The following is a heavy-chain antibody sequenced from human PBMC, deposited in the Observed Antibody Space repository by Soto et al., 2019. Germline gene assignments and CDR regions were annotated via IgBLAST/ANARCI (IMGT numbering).Heavy chain of an antibody. Sequence: ASVKVSCKASGYTFTSYGISWVRQAPGQGLEWMGWISAYNGNTNYAQKLQGRVTMTTDTSTSTAYMELRSLRSDDTAVYYCARAADHDILTGYYSGYYYYGMDVWGQGTTVTVSS. CDR3: ARAADHDILTGYYSGYYYYGMDV. D-gene: IGHD3-9*01. CDR2: ISAYNGNT. V-gene: IGHV1-18*01. J-gene: IGHJ6*02. CDR1: GYTFTSYG.